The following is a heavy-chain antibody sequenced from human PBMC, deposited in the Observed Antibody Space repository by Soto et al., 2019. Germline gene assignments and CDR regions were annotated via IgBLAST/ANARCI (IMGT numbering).Heavy chain of an antibody. V-gene: IGHV4-34*01. CDR3: TRIYCTTTSCFINGMDV. J-gene: IGHJ6*02. Sequence: PSETLSLTCAVYGGSFSGYYWSWIRQPPGKGLEWIGEINHSGDTYYNPSLKSRVTISIDTAKNHLSLILSSVTAADTATYYCTRIYCTTTSCFINGMDVWGQGTTVTVSS. CDR1: GGSFSGYY. CDR2: INHSGDT. D-gene: IGHD2-2*01.